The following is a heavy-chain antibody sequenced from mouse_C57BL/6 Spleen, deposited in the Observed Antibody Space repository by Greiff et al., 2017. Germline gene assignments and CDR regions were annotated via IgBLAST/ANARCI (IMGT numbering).Heavy chain of an antibody. V-gene: IGHV6-3*01. CDR1: GFTFSNYW. CDR3: TGWYYFDY. Sequence: EVKLMESGGGLVQPGGSMKLSCVASGFTFSNYWMNWVRQSPEKGLEWVAQIRLKSDNYATNYAESVKGRFTISRDDSKSSVYLQMNNLRAEDTGIYYGTGWYYFDYWGQGTTLTVSS. J-gene: IGHJ2*01. CDR2: IRLKSDNYAT.